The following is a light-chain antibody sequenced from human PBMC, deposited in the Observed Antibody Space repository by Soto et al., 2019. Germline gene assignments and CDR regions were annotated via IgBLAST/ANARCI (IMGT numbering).Light chain of an antibody. J-gene: IGKJ1*01. V-gene: IGKV1-6*01. CDR2: AAS. CDR3: LQDYNYPRT. CDR1: QGIRSD. Sequence: AIQMTQSPSSLSASVGDRVSITCRASQGIRSDLGWYQQKPGKAPKLLIYAASSLQSGVPSRFSGSGSGTDSTLTISSLQPEDFATYYCLQDYNYPRTFGQGTKVDIK.